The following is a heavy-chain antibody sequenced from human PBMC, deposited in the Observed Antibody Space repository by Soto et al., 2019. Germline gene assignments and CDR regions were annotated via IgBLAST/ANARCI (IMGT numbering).Heavy chain of an antibody. CDR3: ARELELRDYYYGMDV. V-gene: IGHV4-31*03. CDR1: GGSISSGVYY. D-gene: IGHD1-7*01. Sequence: SETLSLTCTVSGGSISSGVYYWIWIRQHPGKGLEWIGYIYYSGSTYYNPSLKSRVTISVDTSKNQFSLKLSSVTAADTAVYYCARELELRDYYYGMDVWGQGTTVTVSS. J-gene: IGHJ6*02. CDR2: IYYSGST.